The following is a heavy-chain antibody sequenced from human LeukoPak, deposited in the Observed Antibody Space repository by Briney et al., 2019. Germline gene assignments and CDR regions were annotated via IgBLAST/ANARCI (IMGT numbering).Heavy chain of an antibody. Sequence: ASVKVSCKASGYTFTSYGISWVRQVPGQGLEWMGRISAYNGNTNYAQKLQGRVTMTTDTSTSTAYMELRSLRSDDTAVYYCARVFGQWLLRDYYYYMDVWGKGTTVTVSS. CDR3: ARVFGQWLLRDYYYYMDV. CDR2: ISAYNGNT. V-gene: IGHV1-18*01. J-gene: IGHJ6*03. CDR1: GYTFTSYG. D-gene: IGHD6-19*01.